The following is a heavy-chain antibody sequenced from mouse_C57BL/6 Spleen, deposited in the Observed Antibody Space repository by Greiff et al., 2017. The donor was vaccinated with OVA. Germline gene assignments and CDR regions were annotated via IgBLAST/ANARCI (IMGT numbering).Heavy chain of an antibody. CDR2: INPSTGGT. CDR1: GYSFTGYY. V-gene: IGHV1-43*01. CDR3: ARGNSYFDY. Sequence: EVQLQQSGPELVKPGASVKISCKASGYSFTGYYMHWVKQSSEKSLEWIGEINPSTGGTSYNQKFKGKATLTVDKSSSTAYMQLKSLTSEDSAVYYCARGNSYFDYWGQGTTLTVSS. J-gene: IGHJ2*01.